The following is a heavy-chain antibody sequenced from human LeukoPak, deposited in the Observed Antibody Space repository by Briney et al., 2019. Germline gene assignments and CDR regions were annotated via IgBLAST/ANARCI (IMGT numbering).Heavy chain of an antibody. CDR1: GFTFSSYA. D-gene: IGHD1-26*01. CDR3: ARDRYSGSYSPYSYYFDY. J-gene: IGHJ4*02. CDR2: ISYDGSNK. V-gene: IGHV3-30-3*01. Sequence: GGSLRLSCAASGFTFSSYAMHWVRQAPGKGLEWVAVISYDGSNKYYADSVKGRFTISRDNSKNTLYLQMNSLRAEDTAVYYCARDRYSGSYSPYSYYFDYWGQGTLVTVSS.